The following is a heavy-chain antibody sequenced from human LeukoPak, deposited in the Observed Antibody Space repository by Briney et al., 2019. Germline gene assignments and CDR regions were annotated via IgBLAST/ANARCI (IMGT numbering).Heavy chain of an antibody. CDR2: ISRGSSTK. CDR3: ARAWGSSGYYSDVFDI. J-gene: IGHJ3*02. CDR1: GFTFSSYC. Sequence: TGRSLRLSCAASGFTFSSYCMNWVRQAPGKGLEWVSYISRGSSTKYYADSVKGRFTISRDNAKSSLFLQMNSLRDEDTAVYYCARAWGSSGYYSDVFDIWGQGTMVTVSS. D-gene: IGHD3-22*01. V-gene: IGHV3-48*02.